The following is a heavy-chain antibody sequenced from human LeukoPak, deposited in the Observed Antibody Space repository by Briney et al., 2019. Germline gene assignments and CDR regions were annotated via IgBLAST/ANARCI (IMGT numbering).Heavy chain of an antibody. V-gene: IGHV3-13*01. J-gene: IGHJ4*02. Sequence: GGSLRLSCAASGFTFSSYDMHWVRQVTGKYLEWVPAIGTTGDTYYPGSVKGRFTISRENAKNSLYLQMNSLRAGDTAVYYCARAVAAARGVNYFDYWGQGTLVTVSS. CDR2: IGTTGDT. CDR3: ARAVAAARGVNYFDY. D-gene: IGHD3-10*01. CDR1: GFTFSSYD.